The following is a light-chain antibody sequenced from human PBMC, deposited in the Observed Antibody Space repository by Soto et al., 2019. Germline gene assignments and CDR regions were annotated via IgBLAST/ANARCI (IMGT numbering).Light chain of an antibody. CDR3: QSYDGSLSGVV. CDR1: SSNIGAGYD. CDR2: RNS. Sequence: QSVLTQPPSVSGAPGQRVTLSCTGSSSNIGAGYDVHWYQQLPGTAPKLLIYRNSNRPSGVPDRFSGSKSGTSASLAITGLQAEDEAEYYCQSYDGSLSGVVFGGGTKLTVL. J-gene: IGLJ2*01. V-gene: IGLV1-40*01.